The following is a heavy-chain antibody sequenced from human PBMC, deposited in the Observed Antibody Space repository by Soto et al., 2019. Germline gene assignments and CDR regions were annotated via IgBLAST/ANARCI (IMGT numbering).Heavy chain of an antibody. J-gene: IGHJ4*02. CDR1: GFTFGDYA. D-gene: IGHD3-22*01. CDR2: IRSKAYGGTT. Sequence: PVGSLRLSCTASGFTFGDYAMSWFRQAPGKGLEWVGFIRSKAYGGTTGYAASVKDKFTISRDDSKSIAYLQMNSLKTEDTAVYYCTRPYYYDSTGYQRYWGQGTLVTVSS. V-gene: IGHV3-49*03. CDR3: TRPYYYDSTGYQRY.